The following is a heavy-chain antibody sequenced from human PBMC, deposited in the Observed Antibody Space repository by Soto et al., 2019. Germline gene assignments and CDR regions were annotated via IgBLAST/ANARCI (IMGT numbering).Heavy chain of an antibody. J-gene: IGHJ6*02. Sequence: ASVKVSCKASGYTFTSYAMHWVRQAPGQRLEWMGWINAGNGNTKYSQKFQGRVTITRDTSASTAYMELSSLRSEDTAVYYCARDPSSIAAPSLGDYYYYGMDVWGQGTTVTVSS. CDR1: GYTFTSYA. CDR2: INAGNGNT. D-gene: IGHD6-6*01. V-gene: IGHV1-3*01. CDR3: ARDPSSIAAPSLGDYYYYGMDV.